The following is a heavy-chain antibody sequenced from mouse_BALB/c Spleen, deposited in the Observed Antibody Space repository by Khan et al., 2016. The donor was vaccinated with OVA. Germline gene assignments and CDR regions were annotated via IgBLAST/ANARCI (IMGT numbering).Heavy chain of an antibody. CDR1: GYTFTSYW. D-gene: IGHD2-2*01. J-gene: IGHJ3*01. CDR3: TRFGYLFAY. CDR2: IYPGNSDT. Sequence: EVQLQQSGTVLARPGTSVKMSCKASGYTFTSYWMHWVKQRPGQGLEWIGAIYPGNSDTSYNQKFKGKAKLTAVTSTSTAYMELSSLTNGDSAVYYCTRFGYLFAYWGQGTLVTVSA. V-gene: IGHV1-5*01.